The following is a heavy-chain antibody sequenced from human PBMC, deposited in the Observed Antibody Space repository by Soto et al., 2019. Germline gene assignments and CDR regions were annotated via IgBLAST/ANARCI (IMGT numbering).Heavy chain of an antibody. CDR3: ARTGLPPSGYYLRWFDP. CDR1: GYTFTSYG. CDR2: ISAYNGNT. J-gene: IGHJ5*02. V-gene: IGHV1-18*01. Sequence: ASVKVSCKASGYTFTSYGISWVRQAPGQGLEWMGWISAYNGNTNYAQKLQGRVTMTTETSTSTAYMELRSLRSDDTAVYYCARTGLPPSGYYLRWFDPWGQGTLVTVSS. D-gene: IGHD3-3*01.